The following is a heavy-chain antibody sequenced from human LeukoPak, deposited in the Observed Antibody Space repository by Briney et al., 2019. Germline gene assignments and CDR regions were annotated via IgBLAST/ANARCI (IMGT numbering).Heavy chain of an antibody. CDR2: IYYSGST. CDR1: GGSISSGSYY. CDR3: ARRRAFFD. D-gene: IGHD3-3*02. Sequence: SETLSLTCTVSGGSISSGSYYWSWIRQPPGKGLEWIGYIYYSGSTDYNPSLKSRVTISRDTSKNQFSLKLSSVTAADTAVYYCARRRAFFDWGQGTLVTVSS. V-gene: IGHV4-61*01. J-gene: IGHJ4*02.